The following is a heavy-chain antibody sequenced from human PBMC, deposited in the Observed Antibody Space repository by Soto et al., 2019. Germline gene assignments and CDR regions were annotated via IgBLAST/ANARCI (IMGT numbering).Heavy chain of an antibody. CDR2: INPAGGTT. D-gene: IGHD2-2*01. CDR1: GYSFTSTY. Sequence: QVQLVQSGAEVKKPGASVRISCRASGYSFTSTYVHWVRQAPGQGPEWMGIINPAGGTTYYAQKFQGRLTITSDTSTDTVFMDLNDLTSEDTAVYFCALKVVTYHDNWGQGTLLTVSS. V-gene: IGHV1-46*01. J-gene: IGHJ4*02. CDR3: ALKVVTYHDN.